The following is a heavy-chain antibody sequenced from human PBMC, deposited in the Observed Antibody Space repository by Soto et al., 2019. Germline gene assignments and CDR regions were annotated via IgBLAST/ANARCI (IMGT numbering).Heavy chain of an antibody. V-gene: IGHV4-4*01. CDR3: ASNPPGYYGMDV. J-gene: IGHJ6*02. CDR1: GDSVSSTNW. Sequence: LSLTCAVSGDSVSSTNWWSWVRQPPGKGLEWIGEIYHSGSSNYNPSLKSRVTMSVDKAKNQFSLRLTSVTAADTAVYFCASNPPGYYGMDVWGQGTTVTVSS. CDR2: IYHSGSS.